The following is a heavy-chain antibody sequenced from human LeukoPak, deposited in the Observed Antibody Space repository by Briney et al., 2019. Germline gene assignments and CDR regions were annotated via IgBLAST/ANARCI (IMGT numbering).Heavy chain of an antibody. CDR2: VYTNGIT. J-gene: IGHJ4*01. CDR1: ARSLSHYY. D-gene: IGHD4-17*01. V-gene: IGHV4-4*07. CDR3: ARGYGDYNIYFDY. Sequence: SETLSLTCSVSARSLSHYYWRWIRQPPGKELEWVGRVYTNGITNYNPSLKGRITISVDESKNQFSLILNCICKSYTAVYYCARGYGDYNIYFDYWGHGTLVTVAS.